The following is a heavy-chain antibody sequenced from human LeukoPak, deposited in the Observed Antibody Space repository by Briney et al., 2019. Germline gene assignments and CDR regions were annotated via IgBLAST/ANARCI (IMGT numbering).Heavy chain of an antibody. J-gene: IGHJ4*02. V-gene: IGHV3-23*01. CDR3: ATGRGDQTCDY. Sequence: GGSLRLSCAASGFTFSSYVMSWVRQAPGKGLECVSTQCGHGKSTYYADSVKGRYTSCGDNSKKSLYLQMRSLRAEDTAVYYWATGRGDQTCDYCGGGTLLSVS. CDR1: GFTFSSYV. D-gene: IGHD2-2*01. CDR2: QCGHGKST.